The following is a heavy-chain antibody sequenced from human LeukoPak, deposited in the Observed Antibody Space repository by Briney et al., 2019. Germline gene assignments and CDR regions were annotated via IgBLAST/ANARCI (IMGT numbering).Heavy chain of an antibody. V-gene: IGHV3-11*01. J-gene: IGHJ6*03. CDR2: ISSSGSTI. D-gene: IGHD3-22*01. CDR1: GFTFSAYY. Sequence: GGSLRLSCAASGFTFSAYYMSWIRQAPGPGLEWVSYISSSGSTIYYADSVKGRFTISRDNAKNSLYLQMNSLRAEDTAVYYCARDYYDSSGYYNEGYMDVWGKGTTVTVSS. CDR3: ARDYYDSSGYYNEGYMDV.